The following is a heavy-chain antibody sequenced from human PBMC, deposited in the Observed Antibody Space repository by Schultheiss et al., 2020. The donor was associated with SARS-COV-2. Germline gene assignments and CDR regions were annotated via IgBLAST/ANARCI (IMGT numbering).Heavy chain of an antibody. CDR1: GGSISSSSYY. Sequence: SETLSLTCTVSGGSISSSSYYWGWIRQPPGKGLEWIGRIYTSGSTNYNPSLKSRVTISVDTSKNQFSLKLSSVTAADTAVYYCARGPYSSSGGGAFDIWGQGTMVTVSS. V-gene: IGHV4-61*05. CDR2: IYTSGST. J-gene: IGHJ3*02. CDR3: ARGPYSSSGGGAFDI. D-gene: IGHD6-13*01.